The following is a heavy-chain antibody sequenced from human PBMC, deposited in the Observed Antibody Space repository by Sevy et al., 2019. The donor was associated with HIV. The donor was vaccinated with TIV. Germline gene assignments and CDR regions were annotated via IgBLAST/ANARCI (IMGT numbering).Heavy chain of an antibody. CDR1: GGSITSLY. D-gene: IGHD1-26*01. J-gene: IGHJ4*02. V-gene: IGHV4-59*08. CDR3: AGENAWGRGYS. CDR2: IYYNGHI. Sequence: SETLSLTCTVSGGSITSLYWNCIRQPPGKGLEWIANIYYNGHINYNPSLKSLVTLSLVTSKNQFSLRQSFVAAADTAMYYCAGENAWGRGYSWGQGTLVTVSS.